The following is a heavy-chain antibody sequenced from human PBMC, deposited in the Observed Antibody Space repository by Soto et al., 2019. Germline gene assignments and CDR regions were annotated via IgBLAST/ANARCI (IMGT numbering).Heavy chain of an antibody. Sequence: PGGSLRLSCAASGFTFSSYSMNWVRQAPGKGLEWVSSISSSSSYIYYADSVKGRFTISRDNAKNSLYLQMNSLRAEDTAVYYCARDPQREGWLQLPWYFDLWGRGTLVTVSS. J-gene: IGHJ2*01. V-gene: IGHV3-21*01. CDR1: GFTFSSYS. CDR3: ARDPQREGWLQLPWYFDL. CDR2: ISSSSSYI. D-gene: IGHD5-12*01.